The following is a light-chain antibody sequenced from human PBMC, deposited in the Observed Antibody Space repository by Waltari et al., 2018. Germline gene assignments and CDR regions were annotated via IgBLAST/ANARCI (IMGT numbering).Light chain of an antibody. CDR2: KTA. CDR1: KSITRY. V-gene: IGKV1-39*01. Sequence: DIQMTQSPSSLSASVGDRLTITCRASKSITRYLNWYQQKPWKAPKLLSYKTATLQSDIPSRFSGSGSGTDFTLTISSLQPEDFATYYCQQSFNTPRTFGQGTKLEIK. J-gene: IGKJ2*01. CDR3: QQSFNTPRT.